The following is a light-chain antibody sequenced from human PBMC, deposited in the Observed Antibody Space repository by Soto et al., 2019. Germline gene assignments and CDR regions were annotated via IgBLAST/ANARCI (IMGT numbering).Light chain of an antibody. CDR1: ASDVGGYDY. V-gene: IGLV2-8*01. J-gene: IGLJ2*01. CDR2: EVT. CDR3: TSFARLDTPYIL. Sequence: QSALAQPPSASAPPGQSVTIPCTGTASDVGGYDYVSWYHQLPGKAPKLILYEVTKRPSGVPDRFSGSKSVNTASLTVTGLQAEDEGNYYCTSFARLDTPYILVGGGTELAVL.